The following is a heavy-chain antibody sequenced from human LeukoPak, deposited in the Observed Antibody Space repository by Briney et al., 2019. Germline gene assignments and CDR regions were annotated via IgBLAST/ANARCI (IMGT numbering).Heavy chain of an antibody. J-gene: IGHJ4*02. D-gene: IGHD1-14*01. V-gene: IGHV3-15*01. Sequence: PGGSLRLSCAASGFTSTNAWMSWVRQAPGKGLEWVGRIKSKTEGATRDFAATVKGRFTISRDDSKNTLYLQMSSLKTDDTAVYYCTAGTGRSDFDYWGQGTLVTVSS. CDR2: IKSKTEGATR. CDR3: TAGTGRSDFDY. CDR1: GFTSTNAW.